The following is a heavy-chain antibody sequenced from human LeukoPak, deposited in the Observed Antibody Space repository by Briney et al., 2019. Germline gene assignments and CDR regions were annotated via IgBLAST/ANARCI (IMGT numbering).Heavy chain of an antibody. J-gene: IGHJ4*02. CDR3: ARGPPYYDFWSGYPRRYYFDY. D-gene: IGHD3-3*01. CDR2: IIPIFGTA. V-gene: IGHV1-69*13. Sequence: GASVKVSCKASGGTFSSYAISWVRQAPGQGLEWMGGIIPIFGTANYAQKFQGRVTITADESTSTAYMELSSLRSEDTAVYYCARGPPYYDFWSGYPRRYYFDYWGQGTLVTVSS. CDR1: GGTFSSYA.